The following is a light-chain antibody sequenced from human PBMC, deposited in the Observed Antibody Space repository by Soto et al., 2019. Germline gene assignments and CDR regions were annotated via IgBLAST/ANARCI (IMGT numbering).Light chain of an antibody. J-gene: IGKJ2*01. CDR2: DAS. CDR3: QQRSNWEAT. V-gene: IGKV3-11*01. CDR1: QSVSSY. Sequence: EIVLTQSPATLSLSPGERATLSCRASQSVSSYLAWYQQKPGQAPRLLISDASNRATGIPARFSGSGSGTDFTLTISSLEPEDFAVYYCQQRSNWEATFGQGTKLEIK.